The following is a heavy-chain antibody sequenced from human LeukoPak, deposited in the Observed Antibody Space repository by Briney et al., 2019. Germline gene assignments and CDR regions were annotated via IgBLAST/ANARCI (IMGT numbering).Heavy chain of an antibody. CDR1: GFTFSSYG. J-gene: IGHJ4*02. V-gene: IGHV3-30*18. CDR2: ISYDGSTI. Sequence: PGRSLRLSCAASGFTFSSYGIHWVRQAPGKGLEWVAVISYDGSTIYYADSVKGRFTISRDNSKDTLYLQMNSLRADDTAVYYCAKGVGSTGSYFDYWGQGTLVTVSS. CDR3: AKGVGSTGSYFDY. D-gene: IGHD1-26*01.